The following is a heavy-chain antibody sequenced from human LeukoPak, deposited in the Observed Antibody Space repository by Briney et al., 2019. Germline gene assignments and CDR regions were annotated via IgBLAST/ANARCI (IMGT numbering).Heavy chain of an antibody. V-gene: IGHV4-39*01. J-gene: IGHJ3*02. D-gene: IGHD1-14*01. CDR3: ARPRVILTRADAFDI. CDR1: GGSISSSSYY. Sequence: SETLSLTCTVSGGSISSSSYYWGGIRQPPGRGLKRIGGIDYSGSTYYNPSLKSRVTISVDTSKNQFSLKLSSVTAADTAVYYCARPRVILTRADAFDIWGQGTMVTVSS. CDR2: IDYSGST.